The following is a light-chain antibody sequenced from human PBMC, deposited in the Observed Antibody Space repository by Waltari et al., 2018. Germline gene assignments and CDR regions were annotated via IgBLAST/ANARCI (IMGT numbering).Light chain of an antibody. CDR2: WAS. Sequence: DIVMTQSPDSLAVSLGERVTINCKSSQSLLYNSNDKNYLAWYPQKPGQPPKLLFYWASTQHSEVPDRFSGSGFATDFTLTISGLQAEDVSVYYCRQYYSRRTFGQGTRVEIK. CDR3: RQYYSRRT. V-gene: IGKV4-1*01. CDR1: QSLLYNSNDKNY. J-gene: IGKJ1*01.